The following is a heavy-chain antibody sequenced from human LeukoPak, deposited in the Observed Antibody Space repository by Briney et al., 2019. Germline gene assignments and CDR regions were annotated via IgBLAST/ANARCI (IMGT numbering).Heavy chain of an antibody. CDR1: GGSISSYY. V-gene: IGHV4-59*01. Sequence: SETLSLTCTVSGGSISSYYWSWIRQPPGKGLQWIGYICYSGGTDYNPSLKSRVTISVDTSKSQFSLKLSSVTAADTAVYYCARRQEAWSAFDIWGQGTMVTVSS. J-gene: IGHJ3*02. CDR2: ICYSGGT. CDR3: ARRQEAWSAFDI.